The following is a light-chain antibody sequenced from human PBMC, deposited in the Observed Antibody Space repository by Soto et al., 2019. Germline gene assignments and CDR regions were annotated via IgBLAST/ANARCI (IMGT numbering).Light chain of an antibody. J-gene: IGKJ5*01. CDR3: QQYNNWHPIN. V-gene: IGKV1-5*01. Sequence: IQMTHSPATRSASVVDRVTITFLASQIISGWLAWYQQKPGKARRLLIYGASTRATGIPARFSGSGSGTEFTLTISSLQSEDFAVYYCQQYNNWHPINFGQGTRLEIK. CDR2: GAS. CDR1: QIISGW.